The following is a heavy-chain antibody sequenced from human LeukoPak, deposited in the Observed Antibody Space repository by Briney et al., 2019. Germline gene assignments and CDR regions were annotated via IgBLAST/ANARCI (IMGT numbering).Heavy chain of an antibody. J-gene: IGHJ4*02. CDR3: ARTVWFGLGIHDY. CDR2: INHSGST. V-gene: IGHV4-34*01. CDR1: GGSFSGYY. D-gene: IGHD3-10*01. Sequence: SETLSLTCAVYGGSFSGYYWSWIRQPPGKGLEWIGEINHSGSTNYNPSLKSRVTISVDTSKNQFSLKLSSVTAADTAVYYCARTVWFGLGIHDYWGQGTLVTVS.